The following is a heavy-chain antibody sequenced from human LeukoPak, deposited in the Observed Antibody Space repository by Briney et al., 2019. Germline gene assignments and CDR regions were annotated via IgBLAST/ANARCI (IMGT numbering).Heavy chain of an antibody. CDR1: GGSFSGHY. J-gene: IGHJ4*02. Sequence: PSETLSLTCAVYGGSFSGHYWSWIRQPPGKGLEWIGEINHSGSTNYNPSLKSRVTISVDTSKNQFSLKLSSVTAADTAVYYCARGLRYGTMVRGLPFDYWGQGTLVTVSS. CDR2: INHSGST. CDR3: ARGLRYGTMVRGLPFDY. V-gene: IGHV4-34*01. D-gene: IGHD3-10*01.